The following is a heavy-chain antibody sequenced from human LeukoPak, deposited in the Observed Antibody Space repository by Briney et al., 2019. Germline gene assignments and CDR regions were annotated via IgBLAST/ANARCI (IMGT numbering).Heavy chain of an antibody. D-gene: IGHD3-22*01. CDR2: ISWNSGSI. Sequence: GRSLRLSCAASGFTFDDYAMHWVRQAPGKGLECVSGISWNSGSIGYADSVKGRFTISRDNAKNSLYLQMNSLRAEDMALYYCAKAKSYYDSSGYYFDYWGQGTLVTVSS. V-gene: IGHV3-9*03. J-gene: IGHJ4*02. CDR3: AKAKSYYDSSGYYFDY. CDR1: GFTFDDYA.